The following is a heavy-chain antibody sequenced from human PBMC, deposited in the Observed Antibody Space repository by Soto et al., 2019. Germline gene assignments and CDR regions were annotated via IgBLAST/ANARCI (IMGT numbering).Heavy chain of an antibody. Sequence: ASVKVSCKASGYTFTSYGISWVRQALGQGLEWMGWISAYNGNTNYAQKLQGRVTMTTDTSTSTAYMELRSLRSDDTAVYYCASGWFGEFVYYFAYWGQGTLVTVSS. CDR3: ASGWFGEFVYYFAY. D-gene: IGHD3-10*01. CDR2: ISAYNGNT. J-gene: IGHJ4*02. V-gene: IGHV1-18*01. CDR1: GYTFTSYG.